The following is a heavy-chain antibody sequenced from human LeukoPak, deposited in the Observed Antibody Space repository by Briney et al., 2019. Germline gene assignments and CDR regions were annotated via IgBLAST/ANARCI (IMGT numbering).Heavy chain of an antibody. CDR2: IYPGDSDT. Sequence: GESLKISCKGSGYSFTSYWIGWVRQMPGNGLEWMGIIYPGDSDTRYSPSFQGQVTISADKSISTAYLQWSSLKASDTAMYYCARGHMVRGVPDAFDIWGQGTMVTVSS. V-gene: IGHV5-51*01. CDR1: GYSFTSYW. J-gene: IGHJ3*02. D-gene: IGHD3-10*01. CDR3: ARGHMVRGVPDAFDI.